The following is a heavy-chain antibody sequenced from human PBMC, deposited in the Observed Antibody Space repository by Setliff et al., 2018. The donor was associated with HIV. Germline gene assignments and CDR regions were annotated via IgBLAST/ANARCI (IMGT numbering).Heavy chain of an antibody. CDR2: ISGSGGGT. V-gene: IGHV3-23*01. J-gene: IGHJ4*02. CDR3: ATLQSSGWPHGIEY. D-gene: IGHD6-19*01. Sequence: RLSCAASGFTFSNYAMSWVRQAPGKGLEWVSAISGSGGGTFYADSVKGRFTISRDNSKNTLCLQMNSLRAEDTAVYYCATLQSSGWPHGIEYWGQGTLVTVSS. CDR1: GFTFSNYA.